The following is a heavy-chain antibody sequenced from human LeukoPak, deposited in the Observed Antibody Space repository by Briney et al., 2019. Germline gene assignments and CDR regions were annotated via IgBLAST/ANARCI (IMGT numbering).Heavy chain of an antibody. V-gene: IGHV4-4*07. D-gene: IGHD4-17*01. CDR2: FYTSGNS. CDR3: ARLSTVTTSFDY. J-gene: IGHJ4*02. CDR1: GGSISTYY. Sequence: SETLSLTCSVSGGSISTYYWSWIRQPAGKGLEWIGRFYTSGNSYYNSSLKSRVTMSVDTSKNQFSLKLSSVTAADTAVYYCARLSTVTTSFDYWGQGTLVTVSS.